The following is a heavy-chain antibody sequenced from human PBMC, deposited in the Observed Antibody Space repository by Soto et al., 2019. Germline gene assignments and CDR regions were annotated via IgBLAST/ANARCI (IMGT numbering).Heavy chain of an antibody. J-gene: IGHJ4*02. CDR3: ASSCALAGYVYYFDY. CDR2: IIPIFGTA. V-gene: IGHV1-69*13. Sequence: SSVKVSCKASGGTFSSYAISWVRQAPGQGLEWMGGIIPIFGTANYAQKFQGRVTITADESTSTAYMELSSLRSEDTAGYYCASSCALAGYVYYFDYWGQGILVTGSS. CDR1: GGTFSSYA. D-gene: IGHD6-13*01.